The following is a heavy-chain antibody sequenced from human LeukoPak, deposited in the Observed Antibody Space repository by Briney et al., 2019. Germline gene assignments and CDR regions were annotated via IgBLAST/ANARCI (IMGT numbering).Heavy chain of an antibody. V-gene: IGHV3-49*04. CDR1: GFTFGDYA. Sequence: GGSLRLSCTASGFTFGDYAMSWVRQAPGKGLEKGGFIRSKAYGGTTEYAASVKGRFTISRDDSKSITYLQMNSLKTEDTAVYYCTRVPYDYVWGSYRYAWFDPWGQGTLVTVSS. CDR3: TRVPYDYVWGSYRYAWFDP. J-gene: IGHJ5*02. D-gene: IGHD3-16*02. CDR2: IRSKAYGGTT.